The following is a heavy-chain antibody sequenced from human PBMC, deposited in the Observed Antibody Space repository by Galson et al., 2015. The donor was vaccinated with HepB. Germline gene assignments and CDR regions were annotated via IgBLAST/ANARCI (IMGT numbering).Heavy chain of an antibody. CDR3: ARGNDFWSGFDAFDI. CDR1: GGTFSSYT. CDR2: INPSSGGT. J-gene: IGHJ3*02. D-gene: IGHD3-3*01. Sequence: SVKVSCKASGGTFSSYTISRVRQAPGQGLEWMGWINPSSGGTNYAQKFQGRVTMTRDTSISTAYMELSRLRSDDTAVYYCARGNDFWSGFDAFDIWGQGTMVTVSS. V-gene: IGHV1-2*02.